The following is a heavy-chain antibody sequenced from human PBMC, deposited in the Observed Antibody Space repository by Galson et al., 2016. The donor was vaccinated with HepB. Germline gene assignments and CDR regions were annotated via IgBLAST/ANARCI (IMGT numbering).Heavy chain of an antibody. Sequence: SLRLSCAASGFTFSSYWMGWLRQAPGKGLEWVATIKEDGSDKYYVDSVKGRFTISKDNAKNLLYLQMNSLRGEDTAVYYCARGGGWISEYWGQGSLVTVSA. D-gene: IGHD5-12*01. J-gene: IGHJ4*02. CDR1: GFTFSSYW. V-gene: IGHV3-7*03. CDR2: IKEDGSDK. CDR3: ARGGGWISEY.